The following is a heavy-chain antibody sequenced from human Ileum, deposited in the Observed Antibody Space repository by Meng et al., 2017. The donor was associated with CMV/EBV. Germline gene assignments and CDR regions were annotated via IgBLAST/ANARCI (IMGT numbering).Heavy chain of an antibody. J-gene: IGHJ5*02. CDR3: ARFRIAALGNLFDP. CDR1: GASISSGDYY. CDR2: IFFSGNT. V-gene: IGHV4-30-4*08. Sequence: QVQLQESGPGLVKPSQTLSLRCTVSGASISSGDYYWSWIRQPPGKGLEWIGYIFFSGNTYYNPSLNNRVIISIDTPRNQFSLKVDSVTAADAAVYYCARFRIAALGNLFDPWGHGTLVTVSS. D-gene: IGHD6-13*01.